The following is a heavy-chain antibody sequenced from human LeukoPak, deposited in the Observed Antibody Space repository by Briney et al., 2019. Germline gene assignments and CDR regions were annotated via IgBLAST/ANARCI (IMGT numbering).Heavy chain of an antibody. D-gene: IGHD3-22*01. V-gene: IGHV3-15*01. Sequence: GGSLRLSCAASGFNFNSYAMTWVRQAPGKGLEGIGRIKRKSDGGTTDYAAPVKGRFTISRDDSKNTLYLQMNSLTTEDTAVYYCTTVGLSGYYDSRGYYYFDYWGQGTLVTVSS. CDR1: GFNFNSYA. J-gene: IGHJ4*02. CDR3: TTVGLSGYYDSRGYYYFDY. CDR2: IKRKSDGGTT.